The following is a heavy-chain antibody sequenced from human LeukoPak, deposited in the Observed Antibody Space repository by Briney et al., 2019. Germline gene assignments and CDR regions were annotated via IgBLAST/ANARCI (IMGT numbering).Heavy chain of an antibody. CDR2: ISGNGGST. D-gene: IGHD1-26*01. CDR1: GFTFSNYA. J-gene: IGHJ3*02. CDR3: AKDPLLDAFDI. V-gene: IGHV3-23*01. Sequence: GGSLRLSCAASGFTFSNYAMSWVRQAPGKGLEWVSVISGNGGSTYYADSVKGRFTISRDNSKNTLYLQMNSLRAEDTAVYYCAKDPLLDAFDIWGQGTMVTVSS.